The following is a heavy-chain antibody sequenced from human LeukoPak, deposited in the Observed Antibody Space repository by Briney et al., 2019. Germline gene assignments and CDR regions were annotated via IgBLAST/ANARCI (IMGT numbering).Heavy chain of an antibody. CDR2: ISTYNGNT. V-gene: IGHV1-18*01. J-gene: IGHJ4*02. CDR3: AKVRGGGGGSSFET. Sequence: ASVKVSCKASGYTFTSYSINWVRQAPGQGLEWMGWISTYNGNTNYAQKLQGRVTMTTDTSTSTAYMELRSLRSDEPAVYYCAKVRGGGGGSSFETGGQGTLVTVSS. CDR1: GYTFTSYS. D-gene: IGHD3-10*01.